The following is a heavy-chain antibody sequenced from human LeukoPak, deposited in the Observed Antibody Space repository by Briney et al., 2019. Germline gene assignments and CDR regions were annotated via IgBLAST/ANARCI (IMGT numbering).Heavy chain of an antibody. Sequence: SETLSLTCAVYGGSFSGYYWSWIRQPPGKGLEWIGEINHSGSTNYNPSLKSRVTISVDTSKNQFSLKLSSVTAADTAMYYCARGGLVYSGAKKFDYWGQGTLVTVSS. V-gene: IGHV4-34*01. J-gene: IGHJ4*02. CDR2: INHSGST. CDR1: GGSFSGYY. D-gene: IGHD1-26*01. CDR3: ARGGLVYSGAKKFDY.